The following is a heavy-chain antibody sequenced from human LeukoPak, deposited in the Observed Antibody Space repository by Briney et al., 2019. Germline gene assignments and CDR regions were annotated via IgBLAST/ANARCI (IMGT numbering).Heavy chain of an antibody. Sequence: PGGSLRLSCAASGFTFSSYGMHWVRQAPGKGLEWVAVISYDGSNKYYADSVKGRFTISRDNSKNTLYLQMNSLRAEDTAVYYCAKGAHSSTSPYYMDVWGKGTTVTVSS. CDR2: ISYDGSNK. V-gene: IGHV3-30*18. CDR1: GFTFSSYG. D-gene: IGHD2-2*01. J-gene: IGHJ6*03. CDR3: AKGAHSSTSPYYMDV.